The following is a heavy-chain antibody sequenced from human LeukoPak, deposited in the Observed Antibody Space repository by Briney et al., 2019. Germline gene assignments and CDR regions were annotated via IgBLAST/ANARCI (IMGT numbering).Heavy chain of an antibody. Sequence: ASVKVSCKASGYSVNAYNMHWVRQAPGQGLEWMGWINHKSGGANYAQKFQGRVSMTWDTSISTAYLELSRLRSDDTAVYYCAREYILTRYYGDYWGQGTLVTVSS. V-gene: IGHV1-2*02. CDR3: AREYILTRYYGDY. D-gene: IGHD3-9*01. J-gene: IGHJ4*02. CDR2: INHKSGGA. CDR1: GYSVNAYN.